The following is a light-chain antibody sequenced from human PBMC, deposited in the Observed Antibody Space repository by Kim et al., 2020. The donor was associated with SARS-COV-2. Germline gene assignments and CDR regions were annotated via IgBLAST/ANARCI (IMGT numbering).Light chain of an antibody. CDR1: QSVGDF. V-gene: IGKV3-11*01. J-gene: IGKJ4*01. Sequence: EIVLTQSPATLSLSPGERATLSCRASQSVGDFLGWYQQKPGQTPSLLIFDASNRATGIPARFSGSGSGTDFALTITNLEPDDFAVYYCQRRYSWPLTFGGGTKVDIK. CDR2: DAS. CDR3: QRRYSWPLT.